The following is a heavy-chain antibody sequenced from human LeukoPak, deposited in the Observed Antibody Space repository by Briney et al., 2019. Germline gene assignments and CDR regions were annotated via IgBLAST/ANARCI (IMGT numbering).Heavy chain of an antibody. CDR2: IYDSGAT. J-gene: IGHJ4*02. D-gene: IGHD4-23*01. CDR3: ARNGGNSDYDD. Sequence: SETLSLTCAVSGGSISSSSSICWTWVRQPPGKGLEWIGEIYDSGATNYNPSLKSRVTMLLDKSKNQFSLKLNSVTAADTAVYYCARNGGNSDYDDWGQGTLVTVSA. V-gene: IGHV4-4*02. CDR1: GGSISSSSSIC.